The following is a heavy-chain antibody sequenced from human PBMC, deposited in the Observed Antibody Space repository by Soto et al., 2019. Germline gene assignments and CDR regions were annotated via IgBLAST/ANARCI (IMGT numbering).Heavy chain of an antibody. CDR1: GYTFTSYA. CDR2: INAGNGNT. J-gene: IGHJ6*02. D-gene: IGHD1-26*01. V-gene: IGHV1-3*01. Sequence: GASVKVSCKASGYTFTSYAMHWVRQAPGQRIEWMGWINAGNGNTKYFQKFQGRVTITRDTSASTAYMELSSLRFEDTAVYYCARVYIVGATEAYYYYGMDVWGQGTTVTVSS. CDR3: ARVYIVGATEAYYYYGMDV.